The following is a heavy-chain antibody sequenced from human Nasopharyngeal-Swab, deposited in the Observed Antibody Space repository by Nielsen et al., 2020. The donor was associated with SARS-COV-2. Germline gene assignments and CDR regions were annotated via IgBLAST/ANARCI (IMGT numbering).Heavy chain of an antibody. J-gene: IGHJ4*02. D-gene: IGHD5-24*01. CDR2: ITNTGGST. V-gene: IGHV3-23*01. CDR1: GFTFSSYA. Sequence: GESLKISCAASGFTFSSYAMSWVRPTPGKGLEWVSSITNTGGSTYYADSVKGRFTISRDNSKNTVFLQMNSLRVEDTAVYYCASAPRPTISAPFDYWGQGTLVTVSS. CDR3: ASAPRPTISAPFDY.